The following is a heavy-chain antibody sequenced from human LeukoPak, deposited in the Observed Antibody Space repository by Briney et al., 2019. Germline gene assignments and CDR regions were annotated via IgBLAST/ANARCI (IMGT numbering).Heavy chain of an antibody. CDR2: IYNSGAT. CDR1: GGSISSDSYY. D-gene: IGHD3-10*01. CDR3: ASLSRASWFFDY. Sequence: SETLSLTCTASGGSISSDSYYWSWIRQPAGKGLEWIGRIYNSGATYYNPSLKSRVTMSVDTSKNQFSLKLSSVTAADTAVYYCASLSRASWFFDYWGQGTLVTVSS. J-gene: IGHJ4*02. V-gene: IGHV4-61*02.